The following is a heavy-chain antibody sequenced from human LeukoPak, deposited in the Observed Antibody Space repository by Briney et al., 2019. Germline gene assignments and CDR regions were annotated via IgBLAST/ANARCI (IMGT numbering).Heavy chain of an antibody. J-gene: IGHJ3*02. CDR3: ATTLGAGDAFDI. CDR1: GGSISSGGYS. V-gene: IGHV4-30-2*01. D-gene: IGHD6-19*01. Sequence: SETLSLTCAVSGGSISSGGYSWSWIPPPPGKGLEWIGYIYHSGNTHYTPSLKSRVTMSVDRSKNQFSLKLSSVTAADTAVYYCATTLGAGDAFDIWGQGTMVTVSS. CDR2: IYHSGNT.